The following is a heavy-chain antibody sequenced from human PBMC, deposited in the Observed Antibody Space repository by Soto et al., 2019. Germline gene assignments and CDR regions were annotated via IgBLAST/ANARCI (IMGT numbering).Heavy chain of an antibody. CDR1: GFTFRSFT. V-gene: IGHV3-21*01. D-gene: IGHD2-15*01. J-gene: IGHJ5*02. CDR2: ISSNSAYI. CDR3: KRDASCDRGARGCLDT. Sequence: PGGSLRLSCAASGFTFRSFTMNWVRQAPGKGLEWVSTISSNSAYIYYTDALRGRFTISRDNAKNSLHLQMNSLRAEDTAVYYCKRDASCDRGARGCLDTWGPGTLVTVSS.